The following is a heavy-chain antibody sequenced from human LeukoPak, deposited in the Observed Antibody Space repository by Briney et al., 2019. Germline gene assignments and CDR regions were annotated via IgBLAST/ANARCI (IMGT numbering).Heavy chain of an antibody. Sequence: ASVKVSCKASEYTFVNYDINWMRQATGQGPEWMGWMNPESGGTGYAQKFQGRVTMTRDTSINTAYMELSGLRLEDTAVYFCTRAIRHQLLSDYWGQGTLVTVSS. D-gene: IGHD2-15*01. CDR3: TRAIRHQLLSDY. CDR2: MNPESGGT. CDR1: EYTFVNYD. J-gene: IGHJ4*02. V-gene: IGHV1-8*01.